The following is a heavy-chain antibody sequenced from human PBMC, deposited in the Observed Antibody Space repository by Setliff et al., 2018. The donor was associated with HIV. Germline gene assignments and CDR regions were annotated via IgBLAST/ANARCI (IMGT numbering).Heavy chain of an antibody. Sequence: PGGSLRLSCAASGFIFSSFDMHWVRQAPGKGLEWVAFIRYDESSQYSADSVKGRFTISRDTSGNTLYLEMNSLRAEDTAIYYCASDFATGYWGQGMLVTVSS. CDR1: GFIFSSFD. CDR2: IRYDESSQ. CDR3: ASDFATGY. J-gene: IGHJ4*02. V-gene: IGHV3-30*02.